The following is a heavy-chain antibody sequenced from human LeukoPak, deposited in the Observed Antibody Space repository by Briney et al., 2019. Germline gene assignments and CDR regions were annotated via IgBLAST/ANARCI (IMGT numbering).Heavy chain of an antibody. Sequence: KPSETLSLTCTVSGGSISGYYWSWIRQPPGKGLEWIGYIYYSGSTNYNPSLKSRVTISVDTSKNQFSLKLSSVTAADTAVYYCARERSYYDNWFDPWGQGTLVTVSS. CDR3: ARERSYYDNWFDP. J-gene: IGHJ5*02. V-gene: IGHV4-59*01. D-gene: IGHD3-10*01. CDR2: IYYSGST. CDR1: GGSISGYY.